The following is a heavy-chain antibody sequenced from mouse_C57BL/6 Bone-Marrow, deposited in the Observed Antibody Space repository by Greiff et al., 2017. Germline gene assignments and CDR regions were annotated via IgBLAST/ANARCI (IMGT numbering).Heavy chain of an antibody. CDR3: ARQPPTIPHYFDY. J-gene: IGHJ2*01. CDR2: INSDGGST. D-gene: IGHD2-12*01. Sequence: DVKLVESGGGLVQPGESLKLSCESNEYEFPSHDMSWVRKTPEKRLELVAAINSDGGSTYYPDTMERRFIISRDNTKKTLYLQMSSLRSEDTALYYCARQPPTIPHYFDYWGQGTTLTVSS. V-gene: IGHV5-2*01. CDR1: EYEFPSHD.